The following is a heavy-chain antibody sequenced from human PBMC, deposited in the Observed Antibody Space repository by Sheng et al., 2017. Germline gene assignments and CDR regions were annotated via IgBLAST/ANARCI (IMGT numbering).Heavy chain of an antibody. J-gene: IGHJ6*02. CDR2: ISGSGGST. CDR1: GFTFSSYA. CDR3: AKTDCSGGSCYPYYYYYYGMDV. Sequence: EVQLLESGGGLVQPGGSPRLSCAASGFTFSSYAMSWVRQAPGKGLEWVSAISGSGGSTYYADSVKGRFTISRDNSKNTLYLQMNSLRAEDTAVYYCAKTDCSGGSCYPYYYYYYGMDVWGQGTTVTVSS. V-gene: IGHV3-23*01. D-gene: IGHD2-15*01.